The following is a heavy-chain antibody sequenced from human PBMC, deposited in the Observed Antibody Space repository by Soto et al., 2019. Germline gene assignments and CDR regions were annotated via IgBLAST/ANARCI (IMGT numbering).Heavy chain of an antibody. J-gene: IGHJ4*02. D-gene: IGHD3-22*01. V-gene: IGHV1-24*01. CDR2: FDPEDGET. CDR3: ATGPYDSSGLTFDY. CDR1: GYTLTELS. Sequence: GASVKVSCKVSGYTLTELSMHWVRQAPGKGLEWMGGFDPEDGETIYAQKFQGRVTMTEDTSTDTAYMELSSLRSEDTAVYYCATGPYDSSGLTFDYWGQGTLVTVSS.